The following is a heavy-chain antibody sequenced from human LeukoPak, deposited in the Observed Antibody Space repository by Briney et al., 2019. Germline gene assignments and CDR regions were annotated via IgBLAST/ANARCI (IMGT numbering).Heavy chain of an antibody. CDR1: GFTFSSYT. J-gene: IGHJ3*02. CDR3: VRKLTGDIGGDTFDI. Sequence: GGSLRLSCAASGFTFSSYTMNWVRQAPGKGLEWVSFMSSSSTYISYADSVKGRFTISRDNAKNSLYLQMNSLRAEDTAVYYCVRKLTGDIGGDTFDIWGQGTMVTASS. D-gene: IGHD7-27*01. CDR2: MSSSSTYI. V-gene: IGHV3-21*01.